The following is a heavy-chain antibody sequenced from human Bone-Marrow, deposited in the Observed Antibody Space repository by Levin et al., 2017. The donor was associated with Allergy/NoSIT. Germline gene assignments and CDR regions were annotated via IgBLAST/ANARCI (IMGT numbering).Heavy chain of an antibody. V-gene: IGHV3-53*01. Sequence: PAGGSLRLSCAASGFTVSSSYMSWVRQAPGKGLEWVSVIYAGGSTYYADSVKGRFTISRDNSKNTLYLQMNSLRAEDTAMYYCARDDGKFGESWSARYWGQGTLVTVSS. D-gene: IGHD3-10*01. CDR1: GFTVSSSY. J-gene: IGHJ4*02. CDR3: ARDDGKFGESWSARY. CDR2: IYAGGST.